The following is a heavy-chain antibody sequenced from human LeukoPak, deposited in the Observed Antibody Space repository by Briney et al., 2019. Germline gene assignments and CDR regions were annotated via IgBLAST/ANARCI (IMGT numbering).Heavy chain of an antibody. CDR3: AKGLKTAVGPYKGYHYYMDV. D-gene: IGHD5-18*01. CDR1: GFTFSNYA. V-gene: IGHV3-23*01. CDR2: INDRGIAT. Sequence: GGSLRLSCAAFGFTFSNYAMSWVRQAPGKGLEWVSTINDRGIATYYADSVMGRFTISRDNSKNTLSLQVSSLRAEDTAIYYCAKGLKTAVGPYKGYHYYMDVWGKGTTVTVSS. J-gene: IGHJ6*03.